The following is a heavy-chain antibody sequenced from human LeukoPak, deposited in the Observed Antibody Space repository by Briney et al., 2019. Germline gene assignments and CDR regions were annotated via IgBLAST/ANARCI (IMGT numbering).Heavy chain of an antibody. CDR3: ARDPTRLGFDY. J-gene: IGHJ4*02. V-gene: IGHV3-7*05. Sequence: PGGSLRLSCAASGFTFSRYWMSWVRQAPGKGLEWVANIKQDGSEKYYVDSVKGRFTISRDNDKNSLYLQMNSLRAEDTAVYYCARDPTRLGFDYWGQGTLVTVSS. D-gene: IGHD2-2*01. CDR2: IKQDGSEK. CDR1: GFTFSRYW.